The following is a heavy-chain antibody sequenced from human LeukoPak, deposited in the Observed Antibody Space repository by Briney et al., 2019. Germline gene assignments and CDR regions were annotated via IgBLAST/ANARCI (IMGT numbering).Heavy chain of an antibody. CDR1: GGTFSSYA. CDR3: ARDRRGYSGYDPSPFDY. V-gene: IGHV1-69*13. J-gene: IGHJ4*02. D-gene: IGHD5-12*01. Sequence: ASVKVSCKASGGTFSSYAISWVRQAPGQGLEWVGGTIPIFGTANYAQKFQGRVTITADESTSTAYMELSSLRSEDTAVYYCARDRRGYSGYDPSPFDYRGQGTLVTVSS. CDR2: TIPIFGTA.